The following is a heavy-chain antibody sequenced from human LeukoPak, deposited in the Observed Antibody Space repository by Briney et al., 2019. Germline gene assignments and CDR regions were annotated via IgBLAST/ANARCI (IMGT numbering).Heavy chain of an antibody. D-gene: IGHD2-2*01. Sequence: ASVKVSCKASGSTFTSYGISWVRQAPGQGREWMGWISAYNGNTNYAQKLQGRVTMTTDTSTGTAYMELRSLRSDDTAVYYCARETGDWKNDCSSTSCYAGYYYYGMDVWGKGTTVTVSS. CDR3: ARETGDWKNDCSSTSCYAGYYYYGMDV. CDR2: ISAYNGNT. V-gene: IGHV1-18*04. J-gene: IGHJ6*04. CDR1: GSTFTSYG.